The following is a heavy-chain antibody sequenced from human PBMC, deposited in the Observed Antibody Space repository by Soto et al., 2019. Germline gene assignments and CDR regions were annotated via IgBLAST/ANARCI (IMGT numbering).Heavy chain of an antibody. CDR2: IIPIFGTA. CDR3: ARASRIAVAGTDFYYGMDV. D-gene: IGHD6-19*01. V-gene: IGHV1-69*13. CDR1: GGTFSSYA. Sequence: ASVKVSCKASGGTFSSYAISWVRQAPGQGLEWMGGIIPIFGTANYAQKFQGRVTITADESTSTAYMELSSLRSEDTAVYYCARASRIAVAGTDFYYGMDVWGQGTTVTVSS. J-gene: IGHJ6*02.